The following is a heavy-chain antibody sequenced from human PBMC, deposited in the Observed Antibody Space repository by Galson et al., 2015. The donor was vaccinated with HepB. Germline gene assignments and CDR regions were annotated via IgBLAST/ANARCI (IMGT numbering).Heavy chain of an antibody. J-gene: IGHJ4*02. D-gene: IGHD5-18*01. Sequence: SLRLSCAASGFTFSSYSMNWVRQAPGKGLEWVSSISGRGSYIYYADSVKGRFTISRDNAKNSLYLQMNSLRAEDTAVYYCARDDVGSYGTPVDYWGQGTLVTVSS. V-gene: IGHV3-21*01. CDR3: ARDDVGSYGTPVDY. CDR2: ISGRGSYI. CDR1: GFTFSSYS.